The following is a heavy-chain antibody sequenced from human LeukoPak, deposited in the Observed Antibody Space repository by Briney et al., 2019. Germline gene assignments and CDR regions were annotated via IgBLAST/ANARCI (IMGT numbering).Heavy chain of an antibody. CDR1: GFTFSSYA. J-gene: IGHJ4*02. CDR3: ARGKAAAGDYFDY. CDR2: ISYDGSNK. Sequence: GGSLRLSCAASGFTFSSYAMHWVRQAPGKGLEGVAVISYDGSNKYYADSVKGRFTISRDNSKNTLYLQMNSLRAEDTAVYYCARGKAAAGDYFDYWGQGTLVTVSS. D-gene: IGHD6-13*01. V-gene: IGHV3-30-3*01.